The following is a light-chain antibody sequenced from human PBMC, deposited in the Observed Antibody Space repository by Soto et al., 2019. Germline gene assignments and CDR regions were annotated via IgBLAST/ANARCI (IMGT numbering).Light chain of an antibody. CDR2: EVS. CDR1: SSDVGAYNY. V-gene: IGLV2-14*01. Sequence: QSVLTQPASVSGPPGQSITISCTGTSSDVGAYNYVSWHQQHPGKAPKLMIYEVSNRPSGVSNRFSGSKSGNTASLTISGLQAEDEADYYCSSYISSSTLVFGTGTKVTVL. J-gene: IGLJ1*01. CDR3: SSYISSSTLV.